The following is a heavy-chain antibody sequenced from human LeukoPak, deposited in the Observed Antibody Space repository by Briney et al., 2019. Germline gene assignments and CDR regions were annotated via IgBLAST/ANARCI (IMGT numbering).Heavy chain of an antibody. J-gene: IGHJ4*02. CDR2: IYYTGST. Sequence: SETLSLTCTISGGSVSDYYWSWIRQSPGKGLEWIGYIYYTGSTTYNPSLKSRVTISADTSKNQFSLKLSSVTAADTAVYYCARDRGPAAAIFDYWGQGTLVTVSS. D-gene: IGHD2-2*01. CDR1: GGSVSDYY. CDR3: ARDRGPAAAIFDY. V-gene: IGHV4-59*02.